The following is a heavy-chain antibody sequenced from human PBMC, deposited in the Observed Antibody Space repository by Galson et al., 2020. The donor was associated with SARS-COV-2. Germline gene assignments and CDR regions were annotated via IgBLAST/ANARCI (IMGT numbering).Heavy chain of an antibody. CDR2: ISSSGDYL. J-gene: IGHJ4*02. CDR3: ARGIDVVGAVGGGGSDC. CDR1: GFTFSVYG. D-gene: IGHD1-26*01. V-gene: IGHV3-21*01. Sequence: GGTLSLSCAASGFTFSVYGMNWVRQAPGKGLEWVASISSSGDYLFDADSVKGRFTISRDNAKNSLYLQMNSLRAEDTAVYYCARGIDVVGAVGGGGSDCWGQGTLVTVSS.